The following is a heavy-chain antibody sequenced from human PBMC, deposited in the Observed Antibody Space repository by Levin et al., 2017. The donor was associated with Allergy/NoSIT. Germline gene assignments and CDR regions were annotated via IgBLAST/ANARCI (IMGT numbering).Heavy chain of an antibody. J-gene: IGHJ4*02. D-gene: IGHD3-22*01. CDR2: ISPNSNYI. CDR3: ARSGSPDY. V-gene: IGHV3-21*01. Sequence: ETLSLTCAASGFTFSDYSMNWVRQAPGKGLEWVSSISPNSNYIYYADSLKGRFTISRDNAKSSVFLQMNSLRAEDTALYYCARSGSPDYWGQGTLVTVSS. CDR1: GFTFSDYS.